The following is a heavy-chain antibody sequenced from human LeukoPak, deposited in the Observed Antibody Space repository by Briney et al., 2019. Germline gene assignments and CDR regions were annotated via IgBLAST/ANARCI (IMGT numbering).Heavy chain of an antibody. CDR1: GGSISSSSYY. J-gene: IGHJ4*02. V-gene: IGHV4-39*01. Sequence: SETLSLTCTVSGGSISSSSYYWGWIRQPPGKGLEWIGSIYYSGSTYYNPSLKSRVTISVDTSKNQFSLKLSSVTAADTAVYYCAKSPITTVHRFDYWGQGTLVTVSS. CDR2: IYYSGST. CDR3: AKSPITTVHRFDY. D-gene: IGHD4-11*01.